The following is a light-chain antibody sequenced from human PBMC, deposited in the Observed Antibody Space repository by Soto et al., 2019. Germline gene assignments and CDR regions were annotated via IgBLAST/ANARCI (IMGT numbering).Light chain of an antibody. Sequence: EILLTQSPGTLSLSPGERATLSCRTSQTVGSTYLAWYQQKPGQAPRLLIYEASRRATGIPGRFSGSGSGTDFTLTISRLKPEDFAVYYCQQFGTSPRYTFGQGTKLEI. CDR1: QTVGSTY. CDR2: EAS. CDR3: QQFGTSPRYT. V-gene: IGKV3-20*01. J-gene: IGKJ2*01.